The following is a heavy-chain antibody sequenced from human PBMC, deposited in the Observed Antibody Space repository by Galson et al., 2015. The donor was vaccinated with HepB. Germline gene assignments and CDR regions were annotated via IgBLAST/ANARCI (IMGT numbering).Heavy chain of an antibody. V-gene: IGHV3-48*01. D-gene: IGHD3-16*01. J-gene: IGHJ4*02. CDR1: GFTFNNYN. Sequence: SLRLSCAASGFTFNNYNMNWVRQAPGKGLEWISYISSSSGTIYYVDSVKGRFTISRDNAKNSLYLQMNSLRAEDTAVYYCARSLTYAVFEHWGQGSLVTVSS. CDR3: ARSLTYAVFEH. CDR2: ISSSSGTI.